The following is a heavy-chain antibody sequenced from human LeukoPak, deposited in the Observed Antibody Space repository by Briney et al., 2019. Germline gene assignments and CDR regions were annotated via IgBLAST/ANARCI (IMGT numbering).Heavy chain of an antibody. D-gene: IGHD3-10*01. CDR3: ARGRGWGTFDI. CDR2: IGTAGDT. Sequence: GGSLSLSCAACGFTLSSYDMQWVRHGTGRGLEWVSAIGTAGDTYYPGSVKGRFTTSRENAKNSLYLQMNSLRVGDTAVYYCARGRGWGTFDIWGQGTMVTVSS. J-gene: IGHJ3*02. CDR1: GFTLSSYD. V-gene: IGHV3-13*04.